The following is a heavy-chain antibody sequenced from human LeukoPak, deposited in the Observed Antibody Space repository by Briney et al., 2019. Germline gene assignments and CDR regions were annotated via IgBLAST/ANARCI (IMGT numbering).Heavy chain of an antibody. J-gene: IGHJ6*03. Sequence: GGSLRLSCAASGFTFSNYAMHWVRQAPGKGLEWVAVISYDGSNKFYADSVKGRFTISRDNSKNTLHLQMNSLRAEDTAVYYCVRSLATSYYYMDVWGKGTTVTVSS. CDR3: VRSLATSYYYMDV. V-gene: IGHV3-30*04. CDR2: ISYDGSNK. CDR1: GFTFSNYA. D-gene: IGHD5-12*01.